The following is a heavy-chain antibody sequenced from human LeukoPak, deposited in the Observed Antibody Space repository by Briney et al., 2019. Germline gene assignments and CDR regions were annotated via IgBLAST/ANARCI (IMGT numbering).Heavy chain of an antibody. J-gene: IGHJ4*02. V-gene: IGHV1-18*01. D-gene: IGHD1-26*01. CDR3: ARVDIVGATTADSDY. CDR2: ISAYNGNT. CDR1: GGTFNSYA. Sequence: GASVKVSCKASGGTFNSYAISWVRQAPGQGLEWMGWISAYNGNTNYAQKVQGRVTMTTDTSTSTAYMELRSLRSDDTAVYYCARVDIVGATTADSDYWGQGTLVTVSS.